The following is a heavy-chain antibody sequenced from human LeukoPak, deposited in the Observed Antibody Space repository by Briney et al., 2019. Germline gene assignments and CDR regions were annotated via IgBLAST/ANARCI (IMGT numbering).Heavy chain of an antibody. CDR3: VKESEVTMVRGVPYFDY. Sequence: GGSLRLSCSASGFTFSSYAMHWVRQAPGKGLEYVSAISSNGGSTYYADSVKDRFTISRDNSKNTLYLQMSSLRAEDTAVYYCVKESEVTMVRGVPYFDYWGQGTLVTVSS. V-gene: IGHV3-64D*06. CDR2: ISSNGGST. J-gene: IGHJ4*02. CDR1: GFTFSSYA. D-gene: IGHD3-10*01.